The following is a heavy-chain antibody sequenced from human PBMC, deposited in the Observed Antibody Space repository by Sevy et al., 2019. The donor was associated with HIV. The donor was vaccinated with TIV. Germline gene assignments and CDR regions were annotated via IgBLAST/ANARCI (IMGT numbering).Heavy chain of an antibody. Sequence: ASVKVSCKASGYTFTSYGISWVRQAPGQGLEWMGWISAYNGNTNYAQKLQGRVTMTTDTSTSTAYMELRSLRSDETAVYYCARARIAVAVLGAFDIWGQGTMVTVSS. D-gene: IGHD6-19*01. CDR1: GYTFTSYG. CDR2: ISAYNGNT. V-gene: IGHV1-18*04. J-gene: IGHJ3*02. CDR3: ARARIAVAVLGAFDI.